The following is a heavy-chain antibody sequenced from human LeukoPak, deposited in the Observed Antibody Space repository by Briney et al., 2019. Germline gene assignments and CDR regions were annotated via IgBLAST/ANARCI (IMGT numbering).Heavy chain of an antibody. CDR2: INSDGGST. J-gene: IGHJ4*02. CDR3: ASIAARLGGDY. D-gene: IGHD6-6*01. CDR1: GFTFSSYW. Sequence: GGSLRLSCAASGFTFSSYWMHWVRQAPGKGLVWVSRINSDGGSTSYADSVKGRFTTSRDNAKNTLYLQMNSLRAEDTAVYYCASIAARLGGDYWGQGTLVTVSS. V-gene: IGHV3-74*01.